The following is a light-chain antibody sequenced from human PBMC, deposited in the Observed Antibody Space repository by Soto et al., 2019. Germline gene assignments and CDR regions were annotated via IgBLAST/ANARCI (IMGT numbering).Light chain of an antibody. J-gene: IGLJ1*01. Sequence: QSALTQPRSVSGSPGRSVTISCTGTTSDVGGYNFVSWYQQRPGKVPKLMIYDVSIRPSGVPDRFSGSKSGNTASLTISGLQAEDEADYYCCSYVGSDTSFVFGSGTKVTV. V-gene: IGLV2-11*01. CDR2: DVS. CDR3: CSYVGSDTSFV. CDR1: TSDVGGYNF.